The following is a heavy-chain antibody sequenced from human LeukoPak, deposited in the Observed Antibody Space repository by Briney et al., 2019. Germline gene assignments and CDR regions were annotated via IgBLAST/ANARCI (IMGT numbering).Heavy chain of an antibody. D-gene: IGHD2-2*01. V-gene: IGHV3-33*01. CDR3: ARDAATSVGMPHY. CDR2: IWSDGSTK. Sequence: GGSLRLSCVASGFTFSSYGMHWVRQAPGKWLEWVAIIWSDGSTKYYVDSVKGRFTISRDNSKSTLYLQMNSLRAEDTAVYYCARDAATSVGMPHYWGQGTVVTVSS. J-gene: IGHJ4*02. CDR1: GFTFSSYG.